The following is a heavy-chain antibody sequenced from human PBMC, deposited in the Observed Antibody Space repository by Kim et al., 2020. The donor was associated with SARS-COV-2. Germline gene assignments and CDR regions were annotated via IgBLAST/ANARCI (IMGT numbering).Heavy chain of an antibody. Sequence: ASVKVSCKASGYTFTSYAMHWVRQAPGQRLEWMGWINAGNGNTKYSQKFQGRVTITRDTSASTAYMELSSLRSEDTAVYYCAREGALYYGSGSYYNDPNWFDPWGQGTLVTVSS. J-gene: IGHJ5*02. CDR2: INAGNGNT. V-gene: IGHV1-3*01. D-gene: IGHD3-10*01. CDR3: AREGALYYGSGSYYNDPNWFDP. CDR1: GYTFTSYA.